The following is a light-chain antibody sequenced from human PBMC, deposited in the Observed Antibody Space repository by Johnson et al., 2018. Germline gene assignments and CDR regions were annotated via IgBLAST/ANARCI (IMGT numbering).Light chain of an antibody. Sequence: QSVLTQPPSVSAAPGQKVTISCSGSSSNIGNNYVSCYQQLPGTAPKLLIYENNKRPSGIPDRFSGSKSGTSATLGITGLQTGDAADYYCGTWDSSLSAGNVFGTGTKVTVL. CDR2: ENN. J-gene: IGLJ1*01. CDR1: SSNIGNNY. CDR3: GTWDSSLSAGNV. V-gene: IGLV1-51*02.